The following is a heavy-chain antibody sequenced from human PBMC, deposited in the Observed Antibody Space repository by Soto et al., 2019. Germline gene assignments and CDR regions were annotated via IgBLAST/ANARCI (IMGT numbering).Heavy chain of an antibody. J-gene: IGHJ4*02. D-gene: IGHD6-6*01. Sequence: QVQLVQSGAEVKKPGSSVKVSCKASGGTFSSYAISWVRQAPGQGLEWMGGIIPIFGTANYAQKFQGRVTITADESKSTAYMELRSLRSEDTAVYYCARGGEIAARPGGVFDYWGQGALVTVSS. V-gene: IGHV1-69*12. CDR2: IIPIFGTA. CDR1: GGTFSSYA. CDR3: ARGGEIAARPGGVFDY.